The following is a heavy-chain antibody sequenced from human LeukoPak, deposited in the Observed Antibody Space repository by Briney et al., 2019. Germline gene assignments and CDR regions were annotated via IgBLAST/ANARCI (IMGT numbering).Heavy chain of an antibody. CDR1: GFTFDDYA. CDR2: ISWNSGSI. Sequence: PGGSLRLSCAASGFTFDDYAMHWVRQAPGKGLEWVSGISWNSGSIGYADSVKGRFTISRDNAKNSLYLQMNSLRAEDTAVYYCAREIISIPNYYFDYWGQGTLVTVSS. V-gene: IGHV3-9*01. J-gene: IGHJ4*02. CDR3: AREIISIPNYYFDY. D-gene: IGHD1-1*01.